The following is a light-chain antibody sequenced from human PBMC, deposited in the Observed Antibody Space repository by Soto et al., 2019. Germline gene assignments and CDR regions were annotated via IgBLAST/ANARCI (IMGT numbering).Light chain of an antibody. CDR1: QSVSSN. CDR3: HQYNTWPGT. CDR2: GAS. J-gene: IGKJ1*01. V-gene: IGKV3-15*01. Sequence: EIVMTQSPATLSVSPGERATLSCRASQSVSSNLAWYQQKPGQAPRLLKFGASTRATDIPARFSGSGSGTEFTLTIRSLQFKDFAFYFCHQYNTWPGTFGQGNKVEIK.